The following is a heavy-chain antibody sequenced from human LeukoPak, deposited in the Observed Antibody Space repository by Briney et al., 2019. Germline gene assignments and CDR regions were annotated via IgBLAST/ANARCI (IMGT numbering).Heavy chain of an antibody. CDR1: GASISSGSYF. V-gene: IGHV4-61*02. D-gene: IGHD3-3*01. Sequence: SSETLSLTCTVSGASISSGSYFWSWVRQPAGKALEWIGRFHTSGGTNYNPSLESRDTISVDTSKNQFSLKLTSVTAADTAVYYCASTVFGVTYNWFDPWGQGTLVTVSS. J-gene: IGHJ5*02. CDR2: FHTSGGT. CDR3: ASTVFGVTYNWFDP.